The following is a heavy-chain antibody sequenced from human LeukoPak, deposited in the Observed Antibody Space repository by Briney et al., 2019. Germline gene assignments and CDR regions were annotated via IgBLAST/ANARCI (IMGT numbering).Heavy chain of an antibody. CDR1: GYVFTSYG. CDR2: ISANDGKT. V-gene: IGHV1-18*01. D-gene: IGHD1-1*01. CDR3: ARELHVERDDY. J-gene: IGHJ4*02. Sequence: ASVKVSCKASGYVFTSYGFTWVRQAPGQGLEWMGWISANDGKTHYSEKHQGRVTMSTDTVTSTAYMELRSLRSDDTAVYYCARELHVERDDYWGQGTLVTVSS.